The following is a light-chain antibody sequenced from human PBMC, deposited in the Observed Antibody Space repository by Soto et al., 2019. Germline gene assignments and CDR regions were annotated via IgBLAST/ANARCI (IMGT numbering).Light chain of an antibody. CDR2: KAS. Sequence: DSQMAQSPSTLSASVGDRDTITCRASQSISSWLAWYQQKPGKAPKLLIYKASSLESGVPSRFSGSGSGTEFTLTISSLQPDDFATYYCQQYNSYSPWTFGQGTKVDIK. V-gene: IGKV1-5*03. CDR3: QQYNSYSPWT. CDR1: QSISSW. J-gene: IGKJ1*01.